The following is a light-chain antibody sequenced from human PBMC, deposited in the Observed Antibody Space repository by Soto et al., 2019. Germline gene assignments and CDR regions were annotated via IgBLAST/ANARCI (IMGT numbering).Light chain of an antibody. CDR3: HQSYSFPLT. V-gene: IGKV1-12*01. CDR2: AAS. J-gene: IGKJ2*01. CDR1: QGISSW. Sequence: DIQMTQSPSSVSASVGDRVTITCRASQGISSWLALYQQKPGQAPKLLIYAASSVQSGVPSMFSGSGSGGDFTRTSSSLQTDDFATYCCHQSYSFPLTFGQGTKLDIK.